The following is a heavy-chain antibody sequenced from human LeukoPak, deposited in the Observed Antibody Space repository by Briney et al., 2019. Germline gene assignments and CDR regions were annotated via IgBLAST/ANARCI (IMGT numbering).Heavy chain of an antibody. J-gene: IGHJ6*03. CDR2: INAGNGNT. CDR3: AVPLGVVAATNYYYYMDV. D-gene: IGHD2-15*01. Sequence: ASVKVSCKASGYTFTSYAMHWVRQAPGHRLEWMGWINAGNGNTKYSQKFQGRVTITRDTSASTAYMELSSLRSEDAAVYYCAVPLGVVAATNYYYYMDVWGKGTTVTVSS. CDR1: GYTFTSYA. V-gene: IGHV1-3*01.